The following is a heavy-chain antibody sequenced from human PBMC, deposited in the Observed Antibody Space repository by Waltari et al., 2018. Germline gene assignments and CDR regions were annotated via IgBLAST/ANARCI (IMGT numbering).Heavy chain of an antibody. J-gene: IGHJ4*02. Sequence: EVQLVESGGALVQPGGSLKLSCAASGLIISDYAIHWVRQASGKGPEWVGRNRSRFKGDATAYGESVQGRFTISRDDSKNTVYLEMNSLKTDDTAVYYCIRPFEMGIDWGQGTLVTVSS. CDR1: GLIISDYA. CDR2: NRSRFKGDAT. CDR3: IRPFEMGID. V-gene: IGHV3-73*01. D-gene: IGHD7-27*01.